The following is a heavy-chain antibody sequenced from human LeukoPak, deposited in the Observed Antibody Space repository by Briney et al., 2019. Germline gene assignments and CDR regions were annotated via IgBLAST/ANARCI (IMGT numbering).Heavy chain of an antibody. D-gene: IGHD1-1*01. V-gene: IGHV1-18*01. CDR3: ARVSGTWGYFQMEV. CDR2: IHTYDGKT. CDR1: GYAFTSHG. Sequence: ASVKVSRKPFGYAFTSHGFTWVRQAPGQGLEWMGLIHTYDGKTDKAQNFQGRVTMTTDATTSTAYMEVRRLRAYDTAVYYCARVSGTWGYFQMEVSGEGRTVSASS. J-gene: IGHJ6*01.